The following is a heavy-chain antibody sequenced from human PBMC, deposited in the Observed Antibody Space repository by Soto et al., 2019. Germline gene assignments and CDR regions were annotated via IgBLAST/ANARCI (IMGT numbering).Heavy chain of an antibody. CDR2: IYYSGST. CDR1: GGSISSYY. V-gene: IGHV4-59*01. D-gene: IGHD6-19*01. J-gene: IGHJ6*02. CDR3: ASYSGYSSGPYYYYYGMDV. Sequence: SETLSLTCSVSGGSISSYYWSWIRQPPGKGLEWIGYIYYSGSTNYHPSLKSRVTISVDTSKNQFSLKLSSVTAADTAVYYCASYSGYSSGPYYYYYGMDVWGQGTTVTVSS.